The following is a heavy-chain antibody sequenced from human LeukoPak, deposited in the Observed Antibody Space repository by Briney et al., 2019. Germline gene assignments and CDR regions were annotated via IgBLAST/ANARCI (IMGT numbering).Heavy chain of an antibody. J-gene: IGHJ4*02. V-gene: IGHV3-11*01. CDR3: AANRDY. CDR2: ISGNGDTI. D-gene: IGHD1-14*01. Sequence: GGSLRLSCAASEFTFSDYYMSWIRQAPGKGLEWFSFISGNGDTIYYADSVRGRFTISRDNAKNSLYLQMNSLRADDTAVYYCAANRDYWGQGTLVTVSS. CDR1: EFTFSDYY.